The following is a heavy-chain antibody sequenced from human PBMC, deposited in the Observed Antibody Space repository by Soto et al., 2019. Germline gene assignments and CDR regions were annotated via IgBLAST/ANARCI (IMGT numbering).Heavy chain of an antibody. CDR3: ARTSRQATTTLDY. D-gene: IGHD5-12*01. J-gene: IGHJ4*02. CDR2: INPNSGGT. Sequence: ASVKVSCKASGYTFTGYYMDWVRQAPGQGLEWMGWINPNSGGTNYAQKFQGWVTMTRDTSISTAYMELSRLRSDDTAVYYYARTSRQATTTLDYWGQGTLVTVSS. CDR1: GYTFTGYY. V-gene: IGHV1-2*04.